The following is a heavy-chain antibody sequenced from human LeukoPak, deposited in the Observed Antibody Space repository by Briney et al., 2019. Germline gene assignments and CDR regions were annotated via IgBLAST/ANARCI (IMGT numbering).Heavy chain of an antibody. D-gene: IGHD6-13*01. J-gene: IGHJ4*02. Sequence: GGSLRLSGAASGFTFSSYGMHWVRQAPGKGLEWVAFIGYDANNKYYADSVKGRFTISRDDSNNTLYLHMNNLRAEDTAVYYCAKGAAAGTLDYCGQGTLVTVSS. CDR2: IGYDANNK. CDR1: GFTFSSYG. CDR3: AKGAAAGTLDY. V-gene: IGHV3-30*02.